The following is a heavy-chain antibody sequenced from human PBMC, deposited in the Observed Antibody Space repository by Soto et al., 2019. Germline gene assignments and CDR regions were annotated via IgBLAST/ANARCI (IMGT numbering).Heavy chain of an antibody. CDR2: INHSGST. CDR3: ARGPFQGGYAFDY. Sequence: PSETLSLTCAVYGGSFSGYYWSWIRQPPGKGLEWIGEINHSGSTNYNPSLKSRVTISVDTSKNQFSLKLSSVTAADTAVYYCARGPFQGGYAFDYWGQGTLVTVSS. V-gene: IGHV4-34*01. J-gene: IGHJ4*02. D-gene: IGHD5-12*01. CDR1: GGSFSGYY.